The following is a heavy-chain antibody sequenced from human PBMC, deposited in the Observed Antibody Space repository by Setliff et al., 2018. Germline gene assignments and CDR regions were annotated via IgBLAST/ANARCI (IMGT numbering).Heavy chain of an antibody. J-gene: IGHJ4*02. V-gene: IGHV4-61*10. CDR1: GGSLSSGPYY. D-gene: IGHD2-8*01. Sequence: SETLSLTCTVSGGSLSSGPYYWTWVRQPAGKGLEWIGHIYSSGTTNYSPSLRSRVTISSDTAQNQFSLRLASMTAADTAVYYCAVGYCTPKCYAGFDYWGQGTLVTVSS. CDR2: IYSSGTT. CDR3: AVGYCTPKCYAGFDY.